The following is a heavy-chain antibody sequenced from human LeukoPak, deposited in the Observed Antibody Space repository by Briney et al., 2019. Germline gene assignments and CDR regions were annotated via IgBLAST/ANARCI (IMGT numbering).Heavy chain of an antibody. CDR3: ATSQGSWPDDFDY. CDR2: ISGSGDYT. D-gene: IGHD6-13*01. CDR1: RFTFSSLH. J-gene: IGHJ4*02. Sequence: GGSLRLSCAASRFTFSSLHMSCVPQAPGKGLKWVSTISGSGDYTYYTDSVRGRFTISRHNPKNSLFLQMNSLRAEDRAVYYFATSQGSWPDDFDYWGQRTLVTVSS. V-gene: IGHV3-23*01.